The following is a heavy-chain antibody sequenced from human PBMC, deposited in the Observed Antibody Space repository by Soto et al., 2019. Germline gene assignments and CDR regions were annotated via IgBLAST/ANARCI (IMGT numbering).Heavy chain of an antibody. D-gene: IGHD3-10*01. CDR1: GGSISSGGYY. Sequence: QMQLQESGPGLVKPSQTLSLTCTVSGGSISSGGYYWSWIRQHPGKGLEWIGYIYYSGSTYYNPALKSRVTISVDTSKNQFSLKLSSVTAADTAVYYCARVGRVLWFGDESNWFDPWGQGTLVTVSS. J-gene: IGHJ5*02. V-gene: IGHV4-31*03. CDR2: IYYSGST. CDR3: ARVGRVLWFGDESNWFDP.